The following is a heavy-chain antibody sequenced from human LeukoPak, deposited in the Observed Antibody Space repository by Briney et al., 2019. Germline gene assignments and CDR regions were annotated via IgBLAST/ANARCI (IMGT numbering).Heavy chain of an antibody. Sequence: VASVKVSCKASGYTFTIYGISWVRQAPGQGLEWMGWINPNSGGTNYAQKFQGRVTMTRDTSISTAYMELSRLRSDDTAVYYCARNTRLRYFDWPGKTPDYWGQGTLVTVSS. CDR2: INPNSGGT. J-gene: IGHJ4*02. V-gene: IGHV1-2*02. CDR1: GYTFTIYG. CDR3: ARNTRLRYFDWPGKTPDY. D-gene: IGHD3-9*01.